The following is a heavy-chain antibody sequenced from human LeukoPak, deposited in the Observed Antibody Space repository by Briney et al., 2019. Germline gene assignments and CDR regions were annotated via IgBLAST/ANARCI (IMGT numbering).Heavy chain of an antibody. CDR3: ARGWGRGGGFYYFDY. CDR2: IYYSGST. CDR1: GGSISSYY. J-gene: IGHJ4*02. Sequence: SEAQSLTCTVSGGSISSYYWSWIRQPPGKGLEWIGYIYYSGSTNYNPSLKSRVTISVDTSKNQFSLKLSSVTAADTAVYYCARGWGRGGGFYYFDYWGQGTLVTVSS. D-gene: IGHD3-16*01. V-gene: IGHV4-59*01.